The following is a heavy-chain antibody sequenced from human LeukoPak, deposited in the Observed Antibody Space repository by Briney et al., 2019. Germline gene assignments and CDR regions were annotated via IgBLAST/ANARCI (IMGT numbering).Heavy chain of an antibody. V-gene: IGHV3-30*02. CDR1: GFTFSSYG. CDR3: AKEPRYSSSWRGDYYYMDV. J-gene: IGHJ6*03. D-gene: IGHD6-13*01. Sequence: GGSLRLSCAAPGFTFSSYGMHWVRQAPGKGLEWVAFIRDDGSNEYYADSVKGRFTISRDNSKNTLYLQMNSLRAEDTAVYYCAKEPRYSSSWRGDYYYMDVWGKGTTVTISS. CDR2: IRDDGSNE.